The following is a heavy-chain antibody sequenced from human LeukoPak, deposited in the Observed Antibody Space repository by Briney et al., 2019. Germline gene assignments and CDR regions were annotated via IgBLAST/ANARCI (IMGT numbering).Heavy chain of an antibody. CDR1: GGSISSYN. CDR2: IYTNGST. J-gene: IGHJ5*02. CDR3: SRDVITSGQLGWFDP. D-gene: IGHD2/OR15-2a*01. V-gene: IGHV4-4*07. Sequence: SETLSLTCIVPGGSISSYNWTWIRQPAVKGLEWIGRIYTNGSTSYNPSLKSRVTMSVDTSKNQFSLFLKSVTAADTAMYYCSRDVITSGQLGWFDPWGQGTLVTVSS.